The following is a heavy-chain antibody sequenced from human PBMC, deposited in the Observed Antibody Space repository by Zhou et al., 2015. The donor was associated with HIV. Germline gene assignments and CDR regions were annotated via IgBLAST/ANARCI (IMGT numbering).Heavy chain of an antibody. CDR2: IIPILGIA. D-gene: IGHD3-10*01. CDR3: ARERNGHYYGSGSYKSIDY. CDR1: GGTFSSYT. V-gene: IGHV1-69*08. J-gene: IGHJ4*02. Sequence: QVQLVQSGAEVKKPGSSVKVSCKASGGTFSSYTISWVRQAPGQGLEWMGRIIPILGIANYAQKFQGRVTITADKSTSTAYMELSSLRSEDTAVYYCARERNGHYYGSGSYKSIDYWGQGTLVTVSS.